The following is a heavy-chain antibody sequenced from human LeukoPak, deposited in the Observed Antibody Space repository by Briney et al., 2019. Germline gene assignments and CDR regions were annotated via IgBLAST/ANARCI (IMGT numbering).Heavy chain of an antibody. CDR1: GFTFSSYG. CDR3: ARAGYYYDSSGPGSAFDI. V-gene: IGHV3-30*03. D-gene: IGHD3-22*01. J-gene: IGHJ3*02. Sequence: GGSLRLSCAASGFTFSSYGMHWVRQAPGKGLEWVAVISYDGSNKYYADSVKGRFTISRDNSKNTLYLQMNSLRAEDTAVYYCARAGYYYDSSGPGSAFDIWGQGTMVTVSS. CDR2: ISYDGSNK.